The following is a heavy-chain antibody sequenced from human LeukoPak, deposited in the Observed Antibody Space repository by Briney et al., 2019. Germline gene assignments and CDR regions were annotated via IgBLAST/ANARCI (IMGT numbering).Heavy chain of an antibody. CDR3: ARDRQWELHFRFLEFEY. CDR1: GYSFTDYH. Sequence: ASVEVSCKASGYSFTDYHIHWVRQAPGQGLEWMGWINVNTGGTNYAQQFQGRVTMTTDTSTTTAYMDLSRLRSDDTAVYFCARDRQWELHFRFLEFEYWGQGTLVTVS. V-gene: IGHV1-2*02. D-gene: IGHD1-26*01. J-gene: IGHJ4*02. CDR2: INVNTGGT.